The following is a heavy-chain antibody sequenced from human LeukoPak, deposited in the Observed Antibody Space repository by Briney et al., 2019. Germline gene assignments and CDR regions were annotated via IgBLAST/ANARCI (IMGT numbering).Heavy chain of an antibody. D-gene: IGHD1-26*01. CDR2: INPSGST. V-gene: IGHV4-34*01. CDR1: GGSFIGYY. J-gene: IGHJ4*02. CDR3: AKGITYYPIKY. Sequence: SETLSLTCAFYGGSFIGYYWNWIRQPPGKGLEWIGEINPSGSTNYSPSLKSRVTMSVDTSRKQFSLNLTSVTAADTAVYYCAKGITYYPIKYWGQGALVTVS.